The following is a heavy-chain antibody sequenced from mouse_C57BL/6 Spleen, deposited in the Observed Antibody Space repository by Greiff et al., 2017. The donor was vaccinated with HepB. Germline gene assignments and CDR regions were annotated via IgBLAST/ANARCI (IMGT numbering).Heavy chain of an antibody. J-gene: IGHJ2*01. CDR3: ARGNWVADY. CDR1: GFTFSSYA. D-gene: IGHD4-1*01. V-gene: IGHV5-4*03. CDR2: ISDGGSYT. Sequence: EVKLVESGGGLVKPGGSLKLSCAASGFTFSSYAMSWVRQTPEKRLEWVATISDGGSYTYYPDNVKGRFTISRDNAKNNLYLQMSHLKSEDTAMYYCARGNWVADYWGQGTTLTVSS.